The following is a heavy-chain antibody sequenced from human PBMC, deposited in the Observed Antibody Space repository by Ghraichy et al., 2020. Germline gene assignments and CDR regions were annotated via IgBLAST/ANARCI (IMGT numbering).Heavy chain of an antibody. CDR3: AKSGGWVDDAFDI. J-gene: IGHJ3*02. D-gene: IGHD3-10*01. CDR2: ISYDGSNK. CDR1: GFTFSSYG. Sequence: GGSLRLSCAASGFTFSSYGMHWVRQAPGKGLEWVAVISYDGSNKYYADSVKGRFTISRDNSKNTLYLQMNSLRAEDTAVYYCAKSGGWVDDAFDIWGQGTMVTVSS. V-gene: IGHV3-30*18.